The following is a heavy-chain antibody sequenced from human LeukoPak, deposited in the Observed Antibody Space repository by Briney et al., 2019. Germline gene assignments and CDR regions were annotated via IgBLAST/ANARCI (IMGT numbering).Heavy chain of an antibody. V-gene: IGHV4-39*01. CDR2: IYYSGST. D-gene: IGHD6-19*01. CDR1: GDSISSSRSY. CDR3: ARTSGSSGWIDY. Sequence: SETLSLTCTVSGDSISSSRSYWGWVRQPPGKGLEWIGSIYYSGSTYYNPSLKSRVTISVDTSKNQFSLRLSSVTAADTAVYYCARTSGSSGWIDYWGQGTLVTVSS. J-gene: IGHJ4*02.